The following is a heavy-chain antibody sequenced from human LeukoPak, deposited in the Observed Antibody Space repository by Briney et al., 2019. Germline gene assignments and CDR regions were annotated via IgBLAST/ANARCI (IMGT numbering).Heavy chain of an antibody. V-gene: IGHV1-2*06. CDR2: INPNSGGT. CDR3: ARDRRVAVAGDYYYYYMDV. CDR1: GYTFTGYY. D-gene: IGHD6-19*01. Sequence: ASVKVSCKASGYTFTGYYMHWVRQAPGQGLEWMGRINPNSGGTNYAQKFQSRVTMTRDTSISTAYMELSRLRSDDTAVYYCARDRRVAVAGDYYYYYMDVWGKGTTVTVSS. J-gene: IGHJ6*03.